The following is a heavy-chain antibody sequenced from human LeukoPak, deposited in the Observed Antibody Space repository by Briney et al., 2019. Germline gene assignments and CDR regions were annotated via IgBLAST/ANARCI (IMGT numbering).Heavy chain of an antibody. Sequence: GGSLRLSCTPSGFAFDDFAMRWVRQPAGKGVEWVGFIRRRAYGCAAEYGDCVKGRLIIPRDDSKGIAYLQMNSLKTEDTAVYYCSRNGLVDFDYWGQGARVIVSP. CDR3: SRNGLVDFDY. J-gene: IGHJ4*02. CDR1: GFAFDDFA. V-gene: IGHV3-49*04. CDR2: IRRRAYGCAA.